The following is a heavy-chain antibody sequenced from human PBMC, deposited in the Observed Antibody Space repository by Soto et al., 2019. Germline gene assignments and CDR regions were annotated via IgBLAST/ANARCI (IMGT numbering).Heavy chain of an antibody. J-gene: IGHJ4*02. CDR3: TQGWVL. V-gene: IGHV3-15*01. D-gene: IGHD6-19*01. Sequence: PEPSWSLCRTAYGFTVTNAWKSWVRQAPGKGLEWVGSIKSKTDGGTTDYAAPVKGRFASSRDESKNTLYLQMNSLKAEDAAVYYCTQGWVLWGQGT. CDR2: IKSKTDGGTT. CDR1: GFTVTNAW.